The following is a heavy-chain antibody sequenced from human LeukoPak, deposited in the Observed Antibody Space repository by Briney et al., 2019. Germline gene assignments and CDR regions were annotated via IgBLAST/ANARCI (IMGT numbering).Heavy chain of an antibody. J-gene: IGHJ4*02. D-gene: IGHD2-21*02. CDR1: GYSSTNYG. CDR3: ARGQEVVTAIHDY. Sequence: ASVKVSCKASGYSSTNYGISWVRQAPGQGLEWMGIINPSGGSTSYAQKFQGRVTMTRDMSTSTVYMELSSLRSEDTAVYYCARGQEVVTAIHDYWGQGTLVTVSS. V-gene: IGHV1-46*01. CDR2: INPSGGST.